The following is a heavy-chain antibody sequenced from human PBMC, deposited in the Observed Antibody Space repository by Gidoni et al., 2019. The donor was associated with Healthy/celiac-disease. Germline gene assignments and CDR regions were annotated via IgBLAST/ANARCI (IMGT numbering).Heavy chain of an antibody. V-gene: IGHV3-53*02. CDR1: GFTVSRNY. Sequence: EVQLVETGGGLIQPGGSLRLSCAASGFTVSRNYMSWVRQAPGKGLEWVSVIYSGGSTYYADSVKGRFTISRDNSKNTLYLQMNSLRAEDTAVYYCARVTDSSGWSANYFDYWGQGTLVTVSS. CDR3: ARVTDSSGWSANYFDY. J-gene: IGHJ4*02. D-gene: IGHD6-19*01. CDR2: IYSGGST.